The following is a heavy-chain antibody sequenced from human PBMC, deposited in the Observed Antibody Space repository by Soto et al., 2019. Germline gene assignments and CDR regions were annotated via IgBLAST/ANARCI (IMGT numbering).Heavy chain of an antibody. CDR1: GYSFTSYW. CDR2: IYPGDSDT. Sequence: PGESLKISCKGSGYSFTSYWIGWVRQMPGKGLEWMGIIYPGDSDTRYSPSFQGQVTISADKSISTAYLQWNSLKASDTAMYYCARQPWDYYDSSGHRVIDYWGQGTLVTVSS. J-gene: IGHJ4*02. V-gene: IGHV5-51*01. CDR3: ARQPWDYYDSSGHRVIDY. D-gene: IGHD3-22*01.